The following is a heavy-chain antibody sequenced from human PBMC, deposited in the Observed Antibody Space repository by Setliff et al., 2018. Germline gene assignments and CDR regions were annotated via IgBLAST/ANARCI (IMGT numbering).Heavy chain of an antibody. J-gene: IGHJ6*04. Sequence: LRRSCEGSGFSFSSHPMHWVRQAPGKGLEGVSSISSRSSNIYYADSVTGRFTISRDNAKNSLYLQLNSLRAEDTAVYYCARLPQVVKGGDVEVWGKGTTVTVSS. CDR2: ISSRSSNI. V-gene: IGHV3-21*01. CDR1: GFSFSSHP. CDR3: ARLPQVVKGGDVEV. D-gene: IGHD6-6*01.